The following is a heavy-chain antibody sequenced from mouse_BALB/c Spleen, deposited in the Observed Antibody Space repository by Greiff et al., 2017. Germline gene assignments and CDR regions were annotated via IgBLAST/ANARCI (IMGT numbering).Heavy chain of an antibody. Sequence: VQLQQSGAELVKPGASVKLSCTASGFNIKDTYMHWVKQRPEQGLEWIGRIDPANGNTKYDPKFQGKATITADTSSNTAYLQLSSLTSEDTAVYYGARLLRLYYFDYWGQGTTLTVAS. CDR3: ARLLRLYYFDY. V-gene: IGHV14-3*02. J-gene: IGHJ2*01. CDR1: GFNIKDTY. CDR2: IDPANGNT. D-gene: IGHD1-2*01.